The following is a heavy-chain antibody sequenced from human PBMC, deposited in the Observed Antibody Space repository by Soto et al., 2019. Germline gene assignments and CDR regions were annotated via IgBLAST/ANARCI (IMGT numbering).Heavy chain of an antibody. J-gene: IGHJ6*02. CDR3: AREDRDRETGLVPAAIDGMDV. Sequence: QVQLVQSGAEVKKPGSSVKVSCKASGGTFSRYCITWVRQAPGHGLEWIGRIIPIFGIPTYAQKFQGRVTITADESTSTAYMELSSLRSDDTAVYYCAREDRDRETGLVPAAIDGMDVWGQGTTVTVSS. D-gene: IGHD2-2*01. CDR2: IIPIFGIP. V-gene: IGHV1-69*15. CDR1: GGTFSRYC.